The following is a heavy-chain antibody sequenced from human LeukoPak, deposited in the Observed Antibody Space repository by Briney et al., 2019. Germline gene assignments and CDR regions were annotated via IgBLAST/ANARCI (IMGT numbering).Heavy chain of an antibody. CDR1: GGSISSYY. CDR2: IYHSGST. J-gene: IGHJ4*02. V-gene: IGHV4-59*12. Sequence: SETLSLTCTVSGGSISSYYWSWIRQPPGKGLEWIGEIYHSGSTNYNPSLKSRVTISVDKSKNQFSLKLSSVTAADTAVYYCARGLLEWLFSFDYWGQGTLVTVSS. CDR3: ARGLLEWLFSFDY. D-gene: IGHD3-3*01.